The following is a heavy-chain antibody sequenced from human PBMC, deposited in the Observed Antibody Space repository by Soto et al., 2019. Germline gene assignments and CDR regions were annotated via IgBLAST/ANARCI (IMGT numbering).Heavy chain of an antibody. D-gene: IGHD1-7*01. CDR2: IGTAGDT. J-gene: IGHJ6*03. CDR1: GVTFSSYD. Sequence: HPGGSVRLSCAASGVTFSSYDMHWVRQATGKGLEWVSAIGTAGDTYYPGSVKGRFTISRENAKNSLYLQMNSLRAGDTAVYYCARGANWNYVYYYYYMDVWGKGTTVTVSS. V-gene: IGHV3-13*01. CDR3: ARGANWNYVYYYYYMDV.